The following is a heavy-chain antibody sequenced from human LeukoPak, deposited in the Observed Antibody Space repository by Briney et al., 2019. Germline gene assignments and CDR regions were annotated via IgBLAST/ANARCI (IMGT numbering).Heavy chain of an antibody. J-gene: IGHJ4*02. D-gene: IGHD3/OR15-3a*01. CDR3: ARGGGTFEY. CDR2: IKQDGNEK. CDR1: GFTFSSYW. V-gene: IGHV3-7*01. Sequence: GGSLRLSCAASGFTFSSYWMSWVRQAPGKGLEWVANIKQDGNEKNYVDSVEGRFTISRDNARNSLYLQMNSLRAEDTAVFYCARGGGTFEYWGQGTLVTVPS.